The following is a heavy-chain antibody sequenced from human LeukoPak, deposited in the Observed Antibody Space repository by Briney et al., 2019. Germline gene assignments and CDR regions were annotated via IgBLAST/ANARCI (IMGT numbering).Heavy chain of an antibody. V-gene: IGHV4-34*01. Sequence: SETLSLTCAVYGGSFSGYYWSWIRQPPGKGLEWIGEINHSGSTNYNPSLKSRVTISVDTSKNQFSLKLGSVTAADTAVYYCARRSALLVRGAFDIWGQGTVVTVSS. CDR1: GGSFSGYY. CDR2: INHSGST. J-gene: IGHJ3*02. CDR3: ARRSALLVRGAFDI. D-gene: IGHD6-6*01.